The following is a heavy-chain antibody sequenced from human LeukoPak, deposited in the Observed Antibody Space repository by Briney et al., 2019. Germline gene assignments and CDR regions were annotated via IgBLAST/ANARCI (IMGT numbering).Heavy chain of an antibody. Sequence: PSETLSLTCAVSGVSISGYYWIWIRQSPRRGLEYIGSIFYREGFSYGGTTFYNPSPQSRVTISVDTSKNTFSLRLSSVTAADTAVYYCARQISGNRDYWGQGTLVTVSA. D-gene: IGHD3-10*01. CDR2: IFYREGFSYGGTT. J-gene: IGHJ4*02. CDR1: GVSISGYY. V-gene: IGHV4-59*05. CDR3: ARQISGNRDY.